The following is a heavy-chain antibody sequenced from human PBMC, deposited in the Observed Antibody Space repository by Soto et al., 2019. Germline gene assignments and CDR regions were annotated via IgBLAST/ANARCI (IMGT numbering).Heavy chain of an antibody. CDR3: ARLEGLATISYYFDF. J-gene: IGHJ4*02. V-gene: IGHV4-39*01. CDR1: DGSINSDRYC. CDR2: IYYRGNA. Sequence: SETLCLTCSVSDGSINSDRYCWSWIRPPPGKGLEWIGSIYYRGNAYYNPSLQTRVTISLDKSKSQFSLKLNSVTAADSAVYFCARLEGLATISYYFDFWGPGALVTVSS. D-gene: IGHD3-9*01.